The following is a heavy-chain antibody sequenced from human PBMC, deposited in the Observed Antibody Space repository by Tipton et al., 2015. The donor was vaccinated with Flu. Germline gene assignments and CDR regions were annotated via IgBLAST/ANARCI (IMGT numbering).Heavy chain of an antibody. Sequence: LRLSCTVSGASMSGYYWSWIRQPPGKGLEWIGFIYNTGSTNYKPSLKSRVTISIDTSKNQFSLRLTSVTAADTAVYYCARGDVTFYHDRSGYPLPDYWGQGALVTVSS. J-gene: IGHJ4*02. V-gene: IGHV4-59*01. CDR3: ARGDVTFYHDRSGYPLPDY. CDR2: IYNTGST. CDR1: GASMSGYY. D-gene: IGHD3-22*01.